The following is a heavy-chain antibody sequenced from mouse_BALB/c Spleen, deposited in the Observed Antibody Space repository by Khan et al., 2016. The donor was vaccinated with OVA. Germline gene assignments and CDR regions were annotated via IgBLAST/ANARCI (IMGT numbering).Heavy chain of an antibody. Sequence: VQLQQPGPELMKPGASVNISCKASGYSFTSYYIHWVKQSHGKSLEWIGYIDPFNGGTDYNQKFKGKATWTVDKSSSTAYMHLSSLTSEDSAVYYRARGAFGYWGQGTLVTVSA. J-gene: IGHJ3*01. CDR3: ARGAFGY. V-gene: IGHV1S135*01. CDR2: IDPFNGGT. CDR1: GYSFTSYY.